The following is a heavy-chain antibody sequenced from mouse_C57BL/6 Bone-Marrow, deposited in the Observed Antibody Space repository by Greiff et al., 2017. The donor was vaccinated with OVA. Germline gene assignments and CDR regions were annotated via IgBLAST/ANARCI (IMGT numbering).Heavy chain of an antibody. Sequence: QVQLQESGPGLVAPSQSLSITCTVSGFSLTSYAISWVRQPPGKGLEWLGVIWTGGGTHYNSALKSRLSISKDNSKSQVFLKMNSLQTDDTARYYCARNDEGIDYWGQGTTLTVSS. V-gene: IGHV2-9-1*01. CDR1: GFSLTSYA. CDR2: IWTGGGT. CDR3: ARNDEGIDY. J-gene: IGHJ2*01.